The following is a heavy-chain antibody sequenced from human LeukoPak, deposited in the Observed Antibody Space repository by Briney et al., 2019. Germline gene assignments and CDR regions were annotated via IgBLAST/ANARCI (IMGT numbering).Heavy chain of an antibody. CDR2: IYYSGST. CDR1: GGSISSSSYY. J-gene: IGHJ4*02. V-gene: IGHV4-39*07. CDR3: ARGISSGWDY. Sequence: SLSLTCTVSGGSISSSSYYWGWIRQPPGKGLEWIGSIYYSGSTYYNPSLKSRVTISVDTSKNQFSLKLSSVTAADTAVYYCARGISSGWDYWGQGTLVTVSS. D-gene: IGHD6-19*01.